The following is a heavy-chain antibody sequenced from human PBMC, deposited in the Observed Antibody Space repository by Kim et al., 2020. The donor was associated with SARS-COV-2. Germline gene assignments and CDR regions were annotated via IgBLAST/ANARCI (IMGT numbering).Heavy chain of an antibody. V-gene: IGHV4-34*01. D-gene: IGHD3-3*01. CDR2: INHGGYA. Sequence: SETLSLTCAVSGGSFSGYFWSWIRQPPGKGLEWIGQINHGGYADYNPSLKSRVTMSVDTSKNQFSLKLSSVIAADTAVYYCARGGAFGVVVDFDYWGQGALVTVSS. CDR3: ARGGAFGVVVDFDY. CDR1: GGSFSGYF. J-gene: IGHJ4*02.